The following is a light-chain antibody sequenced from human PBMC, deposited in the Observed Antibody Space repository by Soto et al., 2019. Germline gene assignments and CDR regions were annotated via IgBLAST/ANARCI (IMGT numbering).Light chain of an antibody. CDR1: SSDVGDYNY. CDR2: DVS. V-gene: IGLV2-14*01. Sequence: QSALTQPASVSGSPGQSITISCTGTSSDVGDYNYVSWYQQHPGKAPKVMIYDVSNRPSGVSNRFSGSKSGNTASLTISGLPAEDEADYYCSSYTSSSTLVFGTGNKLTVL. CDR3: SSYTSSSTLV. J-gene: IGLJ1*01.